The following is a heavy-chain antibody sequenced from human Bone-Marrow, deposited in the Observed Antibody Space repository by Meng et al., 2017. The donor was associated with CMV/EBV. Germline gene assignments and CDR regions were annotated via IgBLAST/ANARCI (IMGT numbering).Heavy chain of an antibody. V-gene: IGHV3-11*06. J-gene: IGHJ3*02. CDR2: ISSSSTYI. D-gene: IGHD3-10*01. CDR1: GFIFSDYY. CDR3: ARGDPVTDAFDI. Sequence: GESLKISCAASGFIFSDYYMSWIRQAPGKGLEWVSSISSSSTYIYYADSVKGRFTISRDNAKNSLYLQMNSLRAEDTAVYYCARGDPVTDAFDIWGQGTMVNVSS.